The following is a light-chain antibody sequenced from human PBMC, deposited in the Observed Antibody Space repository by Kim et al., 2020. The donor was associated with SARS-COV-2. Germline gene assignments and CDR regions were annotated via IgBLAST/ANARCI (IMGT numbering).Light chain of an antibody. CDR1: KLVDKY. J-gene: IGLJ2*01. CDR2: QDN. CDR3: QAWDSSTAV. Sequence: VSPEQTASITCAGDKLVDKYACWYQQKPGQSPVLVIYQDNKRPSGIPERFSGSNSGNTATLTISGTQAMDEADYYCQAWDSSTAVFGGGTQLTVL. V-gene: IGLV3-1*01.